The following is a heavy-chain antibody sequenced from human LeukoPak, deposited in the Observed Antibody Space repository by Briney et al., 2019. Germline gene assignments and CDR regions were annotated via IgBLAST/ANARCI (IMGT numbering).Heavy chain of an antibody. CDR1: GFTFSSYS. Sequence: GGSLRLSCAASGFTFSSYSMNWVRQAPGKGLEWVSYISSSSSTIYYADSVKGRFTISRDNAKNSLYLQMNSLRAEDTAVYYCARDQEWLVRNWGQGTLVTVSS. CDR3: ARDQEWLVRN. CDR2: ISSSSSTI. J-gene: IGHJ4*02. D-gene: IGHD6-19*01. V-gene: IGHV3-48*01.